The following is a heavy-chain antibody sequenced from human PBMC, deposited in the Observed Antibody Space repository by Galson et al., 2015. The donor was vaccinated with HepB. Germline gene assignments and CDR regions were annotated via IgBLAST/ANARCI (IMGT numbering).Heavy chain of an antibody. D-gene: IGHD6-13*01. V-gene: IGHV1-69*13. CDR3: ARDPIGSSSWSVYYYMDV. CDR1: GGTFSSYA. Sequence: SVKVSCKATGGTFSSYAVSWVRQAPGQGLEWMGGIIPIFGTANYAQKFQGRVTITADESTSTAYMELSSLRSEDTAVYYCARDPIGSSSWSVYYYMDVWGKGTTVTVSS. J-gene: IGHJ6*03. CDR2: IIPIFGTA.